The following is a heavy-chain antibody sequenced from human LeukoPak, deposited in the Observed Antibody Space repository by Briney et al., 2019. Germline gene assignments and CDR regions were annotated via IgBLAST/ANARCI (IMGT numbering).Heavy chain of an antibody. J-gene: IGHJ6*04. CDR3: AKGGDDITMARDVLDV. CDR1: GFTFSSYG. D-gene: IGHD3-10*01. CDR2: ISYDGSNK. V-gene: IGHV3-30*18. Sequence: GGSLRLSCAASGFTFSSYGMHWVRQAPGKGLEWVAVISYDGSNKYYADSVKGRFTISRDNSKNTLYLQMNSLRAEDTAVYYCAKGGDDITMARDVLDVWGKGTTVTVSS.